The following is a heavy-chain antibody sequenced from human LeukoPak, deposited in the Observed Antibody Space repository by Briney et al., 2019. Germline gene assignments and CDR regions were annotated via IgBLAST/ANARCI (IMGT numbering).Heavy chain of an antibody. CDR1: GFTFSSYA. V-gene: IGHV3-30-3*01. J-gene: IGHJ4*02. CDR2: ISYDGSNK. Sequence: GGSLRLSCAASGFTFSSYAMHWVRQAPGKGLEWVAVISYDGSNKYYADSVKGRLTISRDNSKNTLYLQMNSLRAEDTAVYYCARDRDDFWSGLSYYFDYWGQGTLVTVSS. CDR3: ARDRDDFWSGLSYYFDY. D-gene: IGHD3-3*01.